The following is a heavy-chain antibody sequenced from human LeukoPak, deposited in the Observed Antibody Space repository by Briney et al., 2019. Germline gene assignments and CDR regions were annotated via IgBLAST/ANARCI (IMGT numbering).Heavy chain of an antibody. CDR2: IYPGDSDT. Sequence: GGSLKISCKGSGYIFTSYWIGWVRQMPGKGLERMGIIYPGDSDTRYSPSFQGQVTISADKSISTAYLQWSSLKASDTAMYYCARRYYDILTGYHYFDYWGQGTLVTVSS. V-gene: IGHV5-51*01. D-gene: IGHD3-9*01. J-gene: IGHJ4*02. CDR3: ARRYYDILTGYHYFDY. CDR1: GYIFTSYW.